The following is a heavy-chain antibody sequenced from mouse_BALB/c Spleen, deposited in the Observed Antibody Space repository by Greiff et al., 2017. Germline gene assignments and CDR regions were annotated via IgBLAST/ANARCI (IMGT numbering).Heavy chain of an antibody. CDR3: ARGGVPYYGNYNAMDY. J-gene: IGHJ4*01. V-gene: IGHV3-6*02. CDR1: GYSITSGYY. D-gene: IGHD2-10*01. CDR2: ISYDGSN. Sequence: EVKLQESGPGLVKPSQSLSLTCSVTGYSITSGYYWNWIRQFPGNKLEWMGYISYDGSNNYNPSLKNRISITRDTSKNQFFLKLNSVTTEDTATYYCARGGVPYYGNYNAMDYWGQGTSVTVSS.